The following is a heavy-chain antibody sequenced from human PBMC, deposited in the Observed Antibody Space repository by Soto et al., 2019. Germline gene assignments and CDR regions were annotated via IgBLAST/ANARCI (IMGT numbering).Heavy chain of an antibody. Sequence: VASVKVSCKASGYTFTGYYMHWVRQAPGQGLEWMGWINPNGGGTNYAQKFQGRVTMTRDTSISTAYMELSRLRSDDTAVYYCARVNVVVVAATREYYFDYWGPGTLVTVS. CDR2: INPNGGGT. CDR3: ARVNVVVVAATREYYFDY. J-gene: IGHJ4*02. V-gene: IGHV1-2*02. CDR1: GYTFTGYY. D-gene: IGHD2-15*01.